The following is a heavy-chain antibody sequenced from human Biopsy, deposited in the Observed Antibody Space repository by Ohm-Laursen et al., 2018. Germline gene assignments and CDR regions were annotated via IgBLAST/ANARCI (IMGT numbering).Heavy chain of an antibody. CDR1: GGTYSGYY. V-gene: IGHV4-34*01. CDR3: ARFIVPSLHCSNGVCPIRWFDP. Sequence: TLSLTWTVYGGTYSGYYWSWIRQPPGKGLEWIGEVHHDGRANYNPSLKSQVTISGDMSKKQFSLKLSGVTAADTAVYYCARFIVPSLHCSNGVCPIRWFDPWGQGTLVTVSS. CDR2: VHHDGRA. J-gene: IGHJ5*02. D-gene: IGHD2-2*01.